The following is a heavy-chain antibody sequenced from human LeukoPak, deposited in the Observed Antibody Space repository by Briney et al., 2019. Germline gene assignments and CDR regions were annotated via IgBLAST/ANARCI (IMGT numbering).Heavy chain of an antibody. V-gene: IGHV4-34*01. D-gene: IGHD5-18*01. Sequence: SETLSLTCAVYGGSFSGYYWSWIRQPPGKGLEWIGEINHSGSTNYNPSLKSRVTISVDTSKNQFSLKLSSVTAADTAVYYCARVRAIRPGTAMVYFDYWGQGTLVTVSS. CDR1: GGSFSGYY. CDR2: INHSGST. J-gene: IGHJ4*02. CDR3: ARVRAIRPGTAMVYFDY.